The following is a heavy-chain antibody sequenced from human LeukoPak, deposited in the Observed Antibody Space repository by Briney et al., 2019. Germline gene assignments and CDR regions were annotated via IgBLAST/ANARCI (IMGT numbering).Heavy chain of an antibody. V-gene: IGHV3-30*02. CDR3: AKVAKGWIGEEYYFDY. CDR2: IRYDGSNK. J-gene: IGHJ4*02. CDR1: GFTFSSYG. Sequence: PGGSLRLSCAASGFTFSSYGMHWVRQAPGKGLEWVAFIRYDGSNKYYADSVKGRFTISRDNSKNTLYLQMNSLRAEDTAVYYCAKVAKGWIGEEYYFDYWGQGTLVTVSS. D-gene: IGHD3-10*01.